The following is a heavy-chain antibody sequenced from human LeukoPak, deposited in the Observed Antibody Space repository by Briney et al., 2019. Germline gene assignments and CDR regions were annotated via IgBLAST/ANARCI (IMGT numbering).Heavy chain of an antibody. V-gene: IGHV3-30*02. CDR1: GFTFSSYG. J-gene: IGHJ4*02. Sequence: GGSLRLSCVASGFTFSSYGTHWVRQAPGKGLEWVAFIRYDGSNKYYADSVKGRFTISRDNSKNTLYLQMNSLRAEDTAVYYCAKFGGYYDILTGPTDYWGQGTLVTVSS. CDR2: IRYDGSNK. D-gene: IGHD3-9*01. CDR3: AKFGGYYDILTGPTDY.